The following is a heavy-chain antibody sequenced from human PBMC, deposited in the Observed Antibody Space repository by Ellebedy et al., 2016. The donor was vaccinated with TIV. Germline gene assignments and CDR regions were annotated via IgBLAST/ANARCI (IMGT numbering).Heavy chain of an antibody. V-gene: IGHV3-43*02. J-gene: IGHJ5*02. CDR2: ISGNGGRT. CDR1: GFTFADYG. CDR3: AKDDLYGSDNYFSWFDP. D-gene: IGHD3-10*01. Sequence: PGGSLRLSCAASGFTFADYGMHWVRQAPGKSLEWVSLISGNGGRTYYADSVEGRFTISRDNSKNSLFLQMNSVTTEDTALYFCAKDDLYGSDNYFSWFDPWGQGTLVTVSS.